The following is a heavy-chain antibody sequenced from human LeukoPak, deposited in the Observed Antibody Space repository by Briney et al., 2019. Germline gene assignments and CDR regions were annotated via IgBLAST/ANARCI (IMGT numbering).Heavy chain of an antibody. J-gene: IGHJ6*03. D-gene: IGHD4/OR15-4a*01. V-gene: IGHV3-72*01. Sequence: PGGSLRLSCEASGLTFSDHFMDWVRQAPAKVLEWVDRTRNKRNRYTTEYAASVKGRFITSRDDSNNTLFLQMNSLIADDTAVYYCVREVRMVKLVGRAYYFYYMDVWGKGTTVIVSS. CDR3: VREVRMVKLVGRAYYFYYMDV. CDR2: TRNKRNRYTT. CDR1: GLTFSDHF.